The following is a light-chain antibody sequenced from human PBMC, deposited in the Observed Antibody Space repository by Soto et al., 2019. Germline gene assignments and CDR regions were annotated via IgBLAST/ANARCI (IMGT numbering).Light chain of an antibody. Sequence: DIVMTQSPDSLAVSLGERATINCKSSQSVLHSSNNKNYLAWYQQKPGQPPKLLFYWASTRESGVPDRFSGSGSGTDFTLTIRSLQAEDVAVYYCQQCYIAPLTVGGGTKVEIK. V-gene: IGKV4-1*01. CDR1: QSVLHSSNNKNY. J-gene: IGKJ4*01. CDR2: WAS. CDR3: QQCYIAPLT.